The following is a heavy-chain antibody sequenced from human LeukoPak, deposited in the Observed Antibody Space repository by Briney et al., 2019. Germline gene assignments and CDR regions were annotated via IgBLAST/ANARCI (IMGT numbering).Heavy chain of an antibody. Sequence: SETLSLTCAVSGYSISSGYYWGWIRQPPGKGLEWIGSIYHGGSTYYNPSLKSRVTISVDTSKNQVSLKLSSVTAGDTAVYYCAREREWVVMGDYHYYYMDVWGKGTTVTVSS. D-gene: IGHD3-22*01. CDR3: AREREWVVMGDYHYYYMDV. J-gene: IGHJ6*03. CDR2: IYHGGST. CDR1: GYSISSGYY. V-gene: IGHV4-38-2*02.